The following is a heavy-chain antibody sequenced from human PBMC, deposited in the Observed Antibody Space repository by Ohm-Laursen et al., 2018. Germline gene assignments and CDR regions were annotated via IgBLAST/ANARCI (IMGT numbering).Heavy chain of an antibody. CDR3: ARGSRDSYNEYYFDY. V-gene: IGHV3-66*01. D-gene: IGHD5-24*01. J-gene: IGHJ4*02. Sequence: SLRLSCAASGFTVSSNYMTWVRQAPGKGLEWVSTVSGDGRTHYADSVKGRFTISRDLSKNILSLQMNSLRADDTAIYYCARGSRDSYNEYYFDYWGQGTLVTVSS. CDR1: GFTVSSNY. CDR2: VSGDGRT.